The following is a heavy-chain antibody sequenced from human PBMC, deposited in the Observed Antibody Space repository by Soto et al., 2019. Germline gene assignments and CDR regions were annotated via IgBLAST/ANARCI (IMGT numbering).Heavy chain of an antibody. V-gene: IGHV5-10-1*01. CDR1: GYSFTSYW. J-gene: IGHJ6*02. CDR2: IDPSDSYT. D-gene: IGHD1-26*01. Sequence: PGESLKISCKGSGYSFTSYWISWVRQMPWKGLEWMGRIDPSDSYTNYSPSFQGHVTISADKSISTAYLQWSSLKASDTAMYYCATSYFSGSYRDYYYGMDVWGQGTTLTV. CDR3: ATSYFSGSYRDYYYGMDV.